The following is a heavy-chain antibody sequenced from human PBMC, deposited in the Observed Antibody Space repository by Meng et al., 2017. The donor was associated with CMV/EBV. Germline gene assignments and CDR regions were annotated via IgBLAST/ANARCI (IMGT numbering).Heavy chain of an antibody. CDR3: ASTITYSIAAAGRNWFDP. Sequence: ASVQVSCKASGYTFTSYYMHWVRQAPGQGLEWMGIINPSGGSTSYAQKFQGRVTMTRDTSTSTVYMELSSLRSEDTAVYYCASTITYSIAAAGRNWFDPWGQGTLVTVSS. D-gene: IGHD6-13*01. J-gene: IGHJ5*02. V-gene: IGHV1-46*01. CDR2: INPSGGST. CDR1: GYTFTSYY.